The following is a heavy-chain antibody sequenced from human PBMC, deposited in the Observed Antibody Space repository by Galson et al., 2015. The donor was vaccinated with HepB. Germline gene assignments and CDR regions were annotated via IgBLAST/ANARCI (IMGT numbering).Heavy chain of an antibody. D-gene: IGHD1-1*01. J-gene: IGHJ4*02. CDR1: GFIFRSDA. CDR3: VKDRSERYAFDY. CDR2: ISYDANNM. Sequence: SLRLSCAASGFIFRSDAMHWVRQAPGKGLEWVAFISYDANNMYYTDSAKGRFTISRDNFKNTLYLQMNSLRAEDTALYYCVKDRSERYAFDYWGQGTLVTVSS. V-gene: IGHV3-30*18.